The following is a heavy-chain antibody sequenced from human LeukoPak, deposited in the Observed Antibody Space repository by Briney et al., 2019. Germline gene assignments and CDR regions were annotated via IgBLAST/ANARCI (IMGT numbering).Heavy chain of an antibody. D-gene: IGHD1-26*01. Sequence: GGSLRLSCAASVFTFSNYWMHWVRQARGKGLVWVSRIKSDGSSTSYADSVKGRFTISRDNAKNTLYLQMNSLRAEDTAVYYCARIGAATYAFDIWGQGTMVTVSS. V-gene: IGHV3-74*01. CDR1: VFTFSNYW. CDR3: ARIGAATYAFDI. CDR2: IKSDGSST. J-gene: IGHJ3*02.